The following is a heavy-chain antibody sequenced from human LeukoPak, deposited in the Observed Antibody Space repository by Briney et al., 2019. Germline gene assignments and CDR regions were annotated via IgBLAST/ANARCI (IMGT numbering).Heavy chain of an antibody. Sequence: SETLSLTCTASGGSISSYYWSWIRQPPGKGLEWIGYIDYGGSTNYNPSLKSRVYISVDTSKNQFSLKLSSVPAADSALYIFARQIRGYFDCWGQGTLVTVSS. CDR3: ARQIRGYFDC. V-gene: IGHV4-59*08. J-gene: IGHJ4*02. D-gene: IGHD3-10*01. CDR2: IDYGGST. CDR1: GGSISSYY.